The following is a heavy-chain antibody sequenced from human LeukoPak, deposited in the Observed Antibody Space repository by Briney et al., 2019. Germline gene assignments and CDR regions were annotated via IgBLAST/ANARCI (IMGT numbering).Heavy chain of an antibody. CDR3: AKDSGDRYCSGGSCYSEYFQH. Sequence: GGSLRLSCAASGFTFSSYSMNWVRQAPGKGLEWVAVISYDGSNKYYADSVKGRFTISRDNSKNTLYLQMNSLRAEDTAVYYCAKDSGDRYCSGGSCYSEYFQHWGQGTLVTVSS. D-gene: IGHD2-15*01. CDR1: GFTFSSYS. CDR2: ISYDGSNK. J-gene: IGHJ1*01. V-gene: IGHV3-30*18.